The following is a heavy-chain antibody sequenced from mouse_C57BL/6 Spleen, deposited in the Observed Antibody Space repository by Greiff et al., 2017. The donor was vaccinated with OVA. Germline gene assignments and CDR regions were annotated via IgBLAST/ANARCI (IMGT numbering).Heavy chain of an antibody. CDR1: GYTFTSYW. Sequence: VQLQQPGAELVRPGSSVKLSCKASGYTFTSYWMDWVKQRPGQGLEWIGNIYPSDSETHYNQKFKDKATLTVDKSSSTAYMQLSSLTSEDSAVYYCARGRDYYGSTVFAYWGQGTLVTVSA. V-gene: IGHV1-61*01. D-gene: IGHD1-1*01. CDR2: IYPSDSET. J-gene: IGHJ3*01. CDR3: ARGRDYYGSTVFAY.